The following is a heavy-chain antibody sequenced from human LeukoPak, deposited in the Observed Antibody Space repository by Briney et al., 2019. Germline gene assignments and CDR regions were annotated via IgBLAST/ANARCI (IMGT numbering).Heavy chain of an antibody. CDR2: ISSSSSTI. CDR3: ARDLDYYGSGSYLDY. D-gene: IGHD3-10*01. V-gene: IGHV3-48*01. CDR1: GFTFSSYS. J-gene: IGHJ4*02. Sequence: QPGGSLRLSCAASGFTFSSYSMNWVRQAPGKGLEWVSYISSSSSTIYYADSVKGRFTISRDNSKNTLYLQMNSLRAEDTAVYYCARDLDYYGSGSYLDYWGQGTLVTVSS.